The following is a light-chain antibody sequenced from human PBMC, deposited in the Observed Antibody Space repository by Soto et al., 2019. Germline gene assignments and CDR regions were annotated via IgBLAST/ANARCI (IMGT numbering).Light chain of an antibody. CDR3: QSYDSSLSGYV. J-gene: IGLJ1*01. CDR2: GNS. CDR1: SSNIVAGYD. Sequence: QSVLTQPPSVSGAPGQRVTISCTGSSSNIVAGYDVHWYQQLPGTAPKLLIYGNSNRPSGGPDRFSGSKSGTSASLDITGFQAEDEADYYCQSYDSSLSGYVFVTGTKLTVL. V-gene: IGLV1-40*01.